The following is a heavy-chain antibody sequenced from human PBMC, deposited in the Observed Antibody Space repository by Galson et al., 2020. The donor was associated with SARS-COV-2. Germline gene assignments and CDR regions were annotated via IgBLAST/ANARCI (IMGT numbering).Heavy chain of an antibody. V-gene: IGHV3-48*04. D-gene: IGHD1-26*01. J-gene: IGHJ4*01. Sequence: GGSLRLSCAASGFTFSSYSMNWVRQAPGKGLEWVSYISSSSSTIYYADSVKGRFTISRDNAKNSLYLQMNSLRAEDTAVYYCARDTGIVGATDFDYWGHGTLVTVSA. CDR3: ARDTGIVGATDFDY. CDR2: ISSSSSTI. CDR1: GFTFSSYS.